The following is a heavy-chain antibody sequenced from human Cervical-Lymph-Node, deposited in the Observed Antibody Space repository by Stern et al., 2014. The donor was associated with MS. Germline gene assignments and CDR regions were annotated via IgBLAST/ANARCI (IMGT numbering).Heavy chain of an antibody. CDR3: ATDYDYIWGSSHSL. J-gene: IGHJ4*02. Sequence: EVHLVESGGGLVQPGGSLRLSCAASGFTFSSYSMTWVRQAPGKGLEWISYISSGISPMYYADSVKGRFTISRDNAKNSLYLQMNSLRDEDTALYYCATDYDYIWGSSHSLWGQGTLVTVSS. V-gene: IGHV3-48*02. CDR1: GFTFSSYS. CDR2: ISSGISPM. D-gene: IGHD3-16*01.